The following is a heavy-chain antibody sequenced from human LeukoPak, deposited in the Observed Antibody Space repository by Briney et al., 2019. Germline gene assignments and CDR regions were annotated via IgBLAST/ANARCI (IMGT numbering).Heavy chain of an antibody. CDR1: GYTFTGYY. CDR2: INPNSGGT. Sequence: GASVKVSCKASGYTFTGYYMHWVRQAPGQGLEWMGRINPNSGGTNYAQKFQGRVTMTRDTSISTAYMELSRLRSDDTAVYYCARVGGSGYYRYYFDYWGQGTLVTVSS. J-gene: IGHJ4*02. CDR3: ARVGGSGYYRYYFDY. D-gene: IGHD3-22*01. V-gene: IGHV1-2*06.